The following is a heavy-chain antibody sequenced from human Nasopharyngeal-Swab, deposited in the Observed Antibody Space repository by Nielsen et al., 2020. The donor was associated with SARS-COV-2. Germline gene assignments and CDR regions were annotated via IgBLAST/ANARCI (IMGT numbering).Heavy chain of an antibody. V-gene: IGHV4-39*07. D-gene: IGHD3-10*01. J-gene: IGHJ6*02. CDR2: IYYSGST. CDR3: ARCITVIQGGPYYYYFGMDV. Sequence: RQAPGKGLEWIGSIYYSGSTYYNPSLKSRVTISVDTSKNQFSLKLSSVTAADTAVYYCARCITVIQGGPYYYYFGMDVWGQGTTVTVSS.